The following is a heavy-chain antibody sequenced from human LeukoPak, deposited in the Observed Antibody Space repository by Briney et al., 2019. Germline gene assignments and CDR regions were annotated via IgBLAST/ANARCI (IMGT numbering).Heavy chain of an antibody. D-gene: IGHD4-17*01. V-gene: IGHV4-4*02. J-gene: IGHJ4*02. CDR1: GGSISSSNW. Sequence: SGTLSLTCAVSGGSISSSNWWSWVRQPPGKGLEWIGEIYHSGSTNYNPSLKSRVTISVDTSKNQFSLKLSSVTAADTAVYYCARVPPPTTVTTSFDYWGQGTLVTVSS. CDR3: ARVPPPTTVTTSFDY. CDR2: IYHSGST.